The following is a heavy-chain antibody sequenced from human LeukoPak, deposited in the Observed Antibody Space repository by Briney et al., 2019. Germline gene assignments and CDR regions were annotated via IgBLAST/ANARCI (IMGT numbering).Heavy chain of an antibody. CDR3: ARYSYGRYYFDY. D-gene: IGHD5-18*01. CDR2: IYYSGST. V-gene: IGHV4-39*07. Sequence: SETLSLTCTVSGGSISSSSYYWGWIRQPPGKGLEWIGSIYYSGSTYYNPSLKSRVTISVDTSKNQFSLNLSSVTAADTAVYYCARYSYGRYYFDYWGQGTLVTVSS. J-gene: IGHJ4*02. CDR1: GGSISSSSYY.